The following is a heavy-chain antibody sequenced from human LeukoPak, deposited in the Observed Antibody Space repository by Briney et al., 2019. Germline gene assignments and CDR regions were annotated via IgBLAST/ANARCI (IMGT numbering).Heavy chain of an antibody. V-gene: IGHV4-39*02. CDR3: AREVEYYDSSGYRPHAFDI. CDR1: GGSIISSNHY. D-gene: IGHD3-22*01. Sequence: SETLSLTCTVSGGSIISSNHYWGWTRQPPGKGLEWFVSISYSGGTAYNPSLRSRVTISVDTSKNQFSLKVNSVTAADTAVYYCAREVEYYDSSGYRPHAFDIWGQGTLVTVSS. J-gene: IGHJ3*02. CDR2: ISYSGGT.